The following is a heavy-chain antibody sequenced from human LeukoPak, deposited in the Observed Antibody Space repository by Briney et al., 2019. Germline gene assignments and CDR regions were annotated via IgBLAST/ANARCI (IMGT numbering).Heavy chain of an antibody. J-gene: IGHJ4*02. CDR3: ARLGAGPTYYDFWSGYSSFYFDY. CDR1: GGSFSGYY. V-gene: IGHV4-34*01. D-gene: IGHD3-3*01. Sequence: SETLSLTCAVYGGSFSGYYWSWIRQPPGKGLEWIGEINHSGSTNYNPSLKSRVAISVDTSKNQFSLKLSSVTAADTAVYYCARLGAGPTYYDFWSGYSSFYFDYWGQGTLVTVSS. CDR2: INHSGST.